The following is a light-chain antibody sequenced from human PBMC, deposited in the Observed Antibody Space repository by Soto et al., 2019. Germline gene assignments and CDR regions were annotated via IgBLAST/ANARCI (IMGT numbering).Light chain of an antibody. J-gene: IGKJ1*01. Sequence: DIQMTQSPSSLSASVGDRVTITCRASQSISSYLNWYQQKPGKAPKLLIYAASSLQSGVPSRFSGCASGTDFTLTIRHLQPEDFATYYCHQTSSTRVGQGNKVEIK. CDR2: AAS. V-gene: IGKV1-39*01. CDR3: HQTSSTR. CDR1: QSISSY.